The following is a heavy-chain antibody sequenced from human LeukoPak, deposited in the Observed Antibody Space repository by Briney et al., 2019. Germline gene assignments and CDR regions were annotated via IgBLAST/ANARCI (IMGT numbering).Heavy chain of an antibody. V-gene: IGHV4-61*02. CDR1: GGSISSGSYY. CDR2: IYTSGST. J-gene: IGHJ4*02. CDR3: ARGQYDSSGYPFDYFDY. Sequence: PSQTLSLTCTVSGGSISSGSYYWSWIRQPAGKGLEWIGRIYTSGSTNYNPSLKSRVTISVDTSKNQFSLKLSSVTAADTAVYYCARGQYDSSGYPFDYFDYWGLGTLVTVSS. D-gene: IGHD3-22*01.